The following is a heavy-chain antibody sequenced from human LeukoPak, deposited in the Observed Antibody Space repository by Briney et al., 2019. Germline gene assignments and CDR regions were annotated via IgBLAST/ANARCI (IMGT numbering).Heavy chain of an antibody. CDR2: IKTDGSQI. CDR1: GFTFSSYS. Sequence: GGSLRLSCAASGFTFSSYSMTWVRQAPGKGLEWVANIKTDGSQIYYVDSVKGRFTISRDNAKNSLYLQMNSLRAEDTAVYYCATTGSGSYYDYWGQGTLVTVSS. V-gene: IGHV3-7*01. D-gene: IGHD1-26*01. J-gene: IGHJ4*02. CDR3: ATTGSGSYYDY.